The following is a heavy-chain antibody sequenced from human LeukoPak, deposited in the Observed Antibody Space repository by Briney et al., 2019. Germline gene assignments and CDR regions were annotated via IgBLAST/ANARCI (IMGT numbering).Heavy chain of an antibody. V-gene: IGHV3-66*01. CDR2: IYSGGST. Sequence: GGSLRLSCAASGFTVSSNYMSWVRQAPGKGLEWVSVIYSGGSTYYADSVKGRFTISRDNSKNTLYPQMNSLRAEDTAVYYCARDFWSGYPTGYWGQGTLVTVSS. J-gene: IGHJ4*02. CDR3: ARDFWSGYPTGY. CDR1: GFTVSSNY. D-gene: IGHD3-3*01.